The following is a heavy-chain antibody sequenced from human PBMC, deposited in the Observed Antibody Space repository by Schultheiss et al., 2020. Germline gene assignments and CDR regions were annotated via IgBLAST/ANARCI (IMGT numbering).Heavy chain of an antibody. CDR2: IKQDGSEK. CDR3: ARDYQPLLYEPYYFDY. D-gene: IGHD2-2*02. J-gene: IGHJ4*02. CDR1: GFTFSSYW. V-gene: IGHV3-7*01. Sequence: GESLKISCAASGFTFSSYWMSWVRQAPGKGLEWVANIKQDGSEKYYVDSVKGRFTISRDNAKNSLYLQMNSLRAEDTAVYYCARDYQPLLYEPYYFDYWGQGTLVTVSS.